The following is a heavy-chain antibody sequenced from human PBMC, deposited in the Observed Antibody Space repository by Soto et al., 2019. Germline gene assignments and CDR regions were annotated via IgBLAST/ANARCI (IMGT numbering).Heavy chain of an antibody. CDR1: GFTFSSYA. J-gene: IGHJ6*02. D-gene: IGHD3-3*01. Sequence: GSLRLSCAASGFTFSSYAMHWVRQAPGKGLEWVAVISYDGSNKYYADSVKGRFTISRDNSKNTLYLQMNSLRAEDTAVYYCARTGHDGSNFYYYYGMDVWGQGTRVTVSS. V-gene: IGHV3-30-3*01. CDR2: ISYDGSNK. CDR3: ARTGHDGSNFYYYYGMDV.